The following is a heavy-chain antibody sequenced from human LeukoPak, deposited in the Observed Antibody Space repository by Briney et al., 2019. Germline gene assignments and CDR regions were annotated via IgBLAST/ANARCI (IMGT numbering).Heavy chain of an antibody. CDR2: IYSAGGT. J-gene: IGHJ6*02. CDR1: GFTFSSSA. D-gene: IGHD3-3*01. CDR3: ARFLGRITISGVVPYGMDV. V-gene: IGHV3-53*04. Sequence: GGSLRLSCAASGFTFSSSAMNWARQAPGKGLEWVSLIYSAGGTYYTDSVKGRFTISRHSSKNTLYLQMNSLRGEDTAVYYCARFLGRITISGVVPYGMDVWGQGTTVTVSS.